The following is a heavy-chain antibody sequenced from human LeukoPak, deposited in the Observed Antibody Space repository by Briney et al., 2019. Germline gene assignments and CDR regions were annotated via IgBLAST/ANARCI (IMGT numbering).Heavy chain of an antibody. J-gene: IGHJ4*02. CDR2: INHSGST. D-gene: IGHD6-19*01. V-gene: IGHV4-34*01. CDR1: GGSFSDYY. CDR3: ARRRYSSGWYPYFDY. Sequence: PSETLSLTCTVYGGSFSDYYWNWIRQPPGKGLEWIGEINHSGSTNYNPSLKSRVTISVDTSKNQFSLKLSSVTAADTAVYYCARRRYSSGWYPYFDYWGQGTLVTVSS.